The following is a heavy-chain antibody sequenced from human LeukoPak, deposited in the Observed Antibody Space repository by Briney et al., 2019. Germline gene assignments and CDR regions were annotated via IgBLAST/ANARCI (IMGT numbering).Heavy chain of an antibody. D-gene: IGHD6-6*01. Sequence: ASVKVSCKASGYTFTSHYMHWVRQAPGQGLEWMGIINPSGGSTSYAQKFQGRVTMTRDTSTSTVYMELSSLRSEDTAVYYRARSSIATSPFDYWGQGTLVTVSS. CDR2: INPSGGST. J-gene: IGHJ4*02. CDR3: ARSSIATSPFDY. CDR1: GYTFTSHY. V-gene: IGHV1-46*01.